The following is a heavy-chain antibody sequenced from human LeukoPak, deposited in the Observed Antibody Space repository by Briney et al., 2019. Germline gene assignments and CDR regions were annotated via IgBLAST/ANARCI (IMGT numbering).Heavy chain of an antibody. CDR2: INQDGSIK. Sequence: GGSLRLSCAGSGFTFSTYWMSWGRQALGKGLEWVAIINQDGSIKKYVDPVNGRFTISRDNAENSVYLQMNSLRAEDTAVYFCANAARGPTSVVRWGQGTLVTVSS. V-gene: IGHV3-7*05. D-gene: IGHD3-10*01. CDR1: GFTFSTYW. J-gene: IGHJ4*02. CDR3: ANAARGPTSVVR.